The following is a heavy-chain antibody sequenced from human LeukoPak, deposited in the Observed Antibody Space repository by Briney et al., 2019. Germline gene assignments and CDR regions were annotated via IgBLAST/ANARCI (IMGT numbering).Heavy chain of an antibody. CDR1: GGSISSGGYS. CDR3: ARVAAADWYFDL. V-gene: IGHV4-30-2*01. Sequence: SETLSLTFAVSGGSISSGGYSWSWIRQPPGKGLEWIGYIYHSGSTYYNPSLKSRVTISVDRSKNQFSLKLSSVTAADTAVYYCARVAAADWYFDLWGRGTLVTVSS. CDR2: IYHSGST. D-gene: IGHD6-13*01. J-gene: IGHJ2*01.